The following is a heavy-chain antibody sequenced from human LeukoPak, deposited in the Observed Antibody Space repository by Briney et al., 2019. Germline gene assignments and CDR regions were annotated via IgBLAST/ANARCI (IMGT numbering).Heavy chain of an antibody. J-gene: IGHJ5*02. V-gene: IGHV4-39*07. Sequence: PSETLSLTCTVSGGSISSGSYYWSWIRQPAGKGLEWIGSIYHSGSTYYNPSLKSRVTISVDTSKNQFSLKLSSVTAADTAVYYCVRGRLIMLNGWFDPWGQGTLVTVSS. D-gene: IGHD3-10*01. CDR3: VRGRLIMLNGWFDP. CDR2: IYHSGST. CDR1: GGSISSGSYY.